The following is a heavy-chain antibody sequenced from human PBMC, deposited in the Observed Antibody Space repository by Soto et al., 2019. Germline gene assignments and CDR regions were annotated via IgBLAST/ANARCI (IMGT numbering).Heavy chain of an antibody. CDR1: GYRFTVYW. CDR3: ARPGAGTTHDYYYYYGMDV. CDR2: IDPSDSYT. V-gene: IGHV5-10-1*01. Sequence: GQYLKLSCTGSGYRFTVYWISSVRPLPGKGLEWMGRIDPSDSYTNYSPSFQGHVTISADKSISTAYLQWSSLKASDTAMYYCARPGAGTTHDYYYYYGMDVWGQGTTVTVSS. D-gene: IGHD1-1*01. J-gene: IGHJ6*02.